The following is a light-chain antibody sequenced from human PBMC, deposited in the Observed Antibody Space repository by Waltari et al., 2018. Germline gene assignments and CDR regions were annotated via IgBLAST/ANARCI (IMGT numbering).Light chain of an antibody. CDR1: PTINTW. CDR2: DAS. V-gene: IGKV1-5*01. J-gene: IGKJ2*03. CDR3: HQYNSYSQS. Sequence: QMTQSPSTLSASIGARVAITCRASPTINTWLAWYQQKPGKAPRVLIYDASTLASGVPSRFRGSGSGTEFTLTISSLQPDDFATYYCHQYNSYSQSFGQGTKLEIK.